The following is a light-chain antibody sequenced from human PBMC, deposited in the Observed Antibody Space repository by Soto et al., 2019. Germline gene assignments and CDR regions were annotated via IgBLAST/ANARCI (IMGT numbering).Light chain of an antibody. CDR3: CSSAGSSLYG. CDR1: SSDVGTYDL. V-gene: IGLV2-23*01. J-gene: IGLJ1*01. Sequence: QSVLPQPASVSGSPGQSIAISCTGTSSDVGTYDLVSWYQQHPGKAPKLMIYEGTKRPSGVSNRFSGSKSANTASLTISGLQPEDEADYYCCSSAGSSLYGFGSGTKVTVL. CDR2: EGT.